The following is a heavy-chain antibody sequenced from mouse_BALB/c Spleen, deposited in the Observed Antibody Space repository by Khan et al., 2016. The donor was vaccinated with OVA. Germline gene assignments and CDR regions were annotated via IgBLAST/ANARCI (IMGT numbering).Heavy chain of an antibody. Sequence: VQLQESGAELVKPGASVKLSCKASGYTFTSYYLYWVRQRPGQGLEWIGEINPNNGGTNSNEKFKSKATLTVDKSSSTAYMQLSSLTSEDSAVFCCTRSGYGSFAYWGQGTLVTVSA. CDR1: GYTFTSYY. D-gene: IGHD2-2*01. V-gene: IGHV1S81*02. CDR3: TRSGYGSFAY. CDR2: INPNNGGT. J-gene: IGHJ3*01.